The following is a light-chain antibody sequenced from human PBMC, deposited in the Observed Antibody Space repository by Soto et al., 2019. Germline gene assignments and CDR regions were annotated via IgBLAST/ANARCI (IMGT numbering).Light chain of an antibody. CDR1: SSDVGGYNY. V-gene: IGLV2-14*03. Sequence: QSVLTQPASVSGSPGQSITISCTGTSSDVGGYNYVSWYQHHPGKAPKLMIYDVANRPSGVSNRFSASKSGNTASLTISGFQAADEADYYCCSYTSTSTYVFGTGTKVTV. CDR3: CSYTSTSTYV. CDR2: DVA. J-gene: IGLJ1*01.